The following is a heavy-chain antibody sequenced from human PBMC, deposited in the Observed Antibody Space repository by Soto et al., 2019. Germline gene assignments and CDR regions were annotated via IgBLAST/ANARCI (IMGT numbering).Heavy chain of an antibody. CDR2: IYPGDSDT. Sequence: PGESLKISCKASGYSFTSYWIGWVRQMPGKGLEWMGIIYPGDSDTRYSPSFQGQVTISADKAISTAYLQLSSLKASDTAMYYCARRWAAAGPPAFEIWGQLTIVTVSS. CDR1: GYSFTSYW. J-gene: IGHJ3*02. V-gene: IGHV5-51*01. D-gene: IGHD6-13*01. CDR3: ARRWAAAGPPAFEI.